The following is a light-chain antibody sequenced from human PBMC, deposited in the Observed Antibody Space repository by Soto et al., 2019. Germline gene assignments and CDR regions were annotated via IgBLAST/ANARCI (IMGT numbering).Light chain of an antibody. CDR1: QTINNY. V-gene: IGKV1-39*01. CDR3: QQSYSTPWT. J-gene: IGKJ1*01. Sequence: DIQMTQSPSSLSASVGDRVTITCRASQTINNYLNWYQHKPGKVPKLLIYGASSLQTYAVSTLQSAVPSRFSGSASGTDFTLTISSLQPEDFATYFCQQSYSTPWTFGQGTRVEIK. CDR2: GAS.